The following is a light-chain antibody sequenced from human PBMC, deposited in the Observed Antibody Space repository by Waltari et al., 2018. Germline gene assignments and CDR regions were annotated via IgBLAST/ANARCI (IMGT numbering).Light chain of an antibody. CDR3: QQYGSSPRT. J-gene: IGKJ1*01. V-gene: IGKV3-20*01. CDR2: GAS. Sequence: TESTQSPGTLSLSPGERATLSYRASQSFSSCYIARHQQEPGQAPRLLIYGASSRATGIPDRFSGSGSGTDFTLTISRLEPVDFAVYYCQQYGSSPRTFGQGTKVEIK. CDR1: QSFSSCY.